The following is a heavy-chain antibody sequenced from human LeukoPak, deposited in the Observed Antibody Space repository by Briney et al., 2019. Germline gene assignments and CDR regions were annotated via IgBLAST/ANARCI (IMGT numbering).Heavy chain of an antibody. CDR2: ISSSGSTI. CDR1: GFTFSDYY. CDR3: ASFISSVNAFDI. V-gene: IGHV3-11*01. Sequence: GGSLRLSCAASGFTFSDYYMSWIRQAPGKGLEWVSYISSSGSTIYYADSVKGRFTISRDNAKNSLYLQMNSLRAEDTAVYYCASFISSVNAFDIWGQGTMVTVSS. D-gene: IGHD3-22*01. J-gene: IGHJ3*02.